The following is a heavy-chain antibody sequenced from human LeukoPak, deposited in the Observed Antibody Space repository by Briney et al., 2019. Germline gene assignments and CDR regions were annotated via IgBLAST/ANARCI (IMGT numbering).Heavy chain of an antibody. D-gene: IGHD1-26*01. V-gene: IGHV4-38-2*02. CDR3: ARDSEWELLAYFDY. CDR1: GYSINSGYY. Sequence: PSETLSLTCTVSGYSINSGYYWGWIRQPPGKGLEWIGSIYHSGSTYYNPSLKSRVTISVDTSKNQFSLKLSSVTAADTAVYYCARDSEWELLAYFDYWGQGTLVTVSS. J-gene: IGHJ4*02. CDR2: IYHSGST.